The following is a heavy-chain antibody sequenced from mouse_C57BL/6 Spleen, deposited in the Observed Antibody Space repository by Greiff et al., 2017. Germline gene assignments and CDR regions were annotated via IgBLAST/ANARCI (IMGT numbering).Heavy chain of an antibody. J-gene: IGHJ2*01. CDR2: ISYDGSN. CDR3: ARGYGSGAIDY. D-gene: IGHD1-1*01. CDR1: GYSITSGYY. V-gene: IGHV3-6*01. Sequence: EVQLQQSGPGLVKPSQSLSLTCSVTGYSITSGYYWNWIRQFPGNKLEWMGYISYDGSNNYNPSLKNRISITRDTSKNQFYLKLNAVTTEDTATYYCARGYGSGAIDYWGQGTTLTVSS.